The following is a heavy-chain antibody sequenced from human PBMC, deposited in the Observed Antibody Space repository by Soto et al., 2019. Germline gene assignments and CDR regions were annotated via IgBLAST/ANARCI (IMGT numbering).Heavy chain of an antibody. CDR3: ARTYSSSWYYNYDYGMDV. V-gene: IGHV5-51*01. Sequence: DSLKISCTGSGYSFTSYSIGWVRQMPRKGLEWMGIIYPGGSDTRYSPSFQGQVTISADKSISTAYLQWSSLKASDTAMYYCARTYSSSWYYNYDYGMDVWGQGTTVTVSS. CDR2: IYPGGSDT. J-gene: IGHJ6*02. D-gene: IGHD6-13*01. CDR1: GYSFTSYS.